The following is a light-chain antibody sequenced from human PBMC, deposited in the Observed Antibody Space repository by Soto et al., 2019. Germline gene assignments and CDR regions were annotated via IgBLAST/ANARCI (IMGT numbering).Light chain of an antibody. CDR2: KAS. CDR1: QTISSW. CDR3: QELNDYPRT. J-gene: IGKJ1*01. V-gene: IGKV1-5*03. Sequence: IRLTQTPSTLSASVGDGVTITCRASQTISSWLAWYQQKPGKAPKLLIYKASTLKSGVPSRFSGSGSGTHFTLTISSLQPEDFATYYCQELNDYPRTFGQGTKV.